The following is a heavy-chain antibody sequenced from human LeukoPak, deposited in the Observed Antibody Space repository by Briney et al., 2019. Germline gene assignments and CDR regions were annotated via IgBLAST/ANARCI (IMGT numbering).Heavy chain of an antibody. V-gene: IGHV3-21*01. D-gene: IGHD5-24*01. CDR3: ARDYGYEIDY. CDR2: ISSST. Sequence: GGSLRLSCAASGFTFSSYSMNWVRQVPGKGLEWVSSISSSTYADSVKGRFTISRDSAKNSLYLQMNSLRAEDTAVYYCARDYGYEIDYWGQGTLVTVSS. J-gene: IGHJ4*02. CDR1: GFTFSSYS.